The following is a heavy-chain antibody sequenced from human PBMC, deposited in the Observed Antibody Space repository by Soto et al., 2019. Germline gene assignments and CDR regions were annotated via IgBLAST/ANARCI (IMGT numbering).Heavy chain of an antibody. Sequence: PGKGLEWVGVISYNGSNIYYADSVKGRVTISRDNSKNTLYVQVNSLRPEDTAVYYCAKGILSATIGPYAMDVWGQGTTVTVSS. CDR2: ISYNGSNI. J-gene: IGHJ6*02. CDR3: AKGILSATIGPYAMDV. V-gene: IGHV3-30*18. D-gene: IGHD3-16*01.